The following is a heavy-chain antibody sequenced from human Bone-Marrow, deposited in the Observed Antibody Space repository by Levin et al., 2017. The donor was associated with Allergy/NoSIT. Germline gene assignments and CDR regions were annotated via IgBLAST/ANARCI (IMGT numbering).Heavy chain of an antibody. CDR3: ARERCSSTSCYANAKVCWFDP. V-gene: IGHV4-34*01. CDR2: INHSGST. J-gene: IGHJ5*02. D-gene: IGHD2-2*01. CDR1: GGSFSGYY. Sequence: GSLRLSCAVYGGSFSGYYWSWIRQPPGKGLEWIGEINHSGSTNYNPSLKSRVTISVDTSKNQFSLKLSSVTAADTAVYYCARERCSSTSCYANAKVCWFDPWGQGTLVTVSS.